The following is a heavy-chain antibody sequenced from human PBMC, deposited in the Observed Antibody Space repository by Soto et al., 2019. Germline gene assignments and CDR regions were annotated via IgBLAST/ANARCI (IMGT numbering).Heavy chain of an antibody. CDR1: GYAFSGYA. CDR2: MNPNSGNT. Sequence: ASVKVSCKASGYAFSGYALHWVRQVPGQRLEWMGWMNPNSGNTGYAQKFQGRVTMTRNTSISTAYMELSSLRSEDTAVYYCARTLYGDNVDYWGQGTLVTVSS. D-gene: IGHD4-17*01. CDR3: ARTLYGDNVDY. J-gene: IGHJ4*02. V-gene: IGHV1-8*01.